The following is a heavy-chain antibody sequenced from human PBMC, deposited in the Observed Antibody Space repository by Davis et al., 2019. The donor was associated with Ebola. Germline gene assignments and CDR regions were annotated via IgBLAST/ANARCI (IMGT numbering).Heavy chain of an antibody. D-gene: IGHD6-6*01. CDR2: IKQDGSEK. CDR1: GFTFSSYW. Sequence: PGGSLRLSCAASGFTFSSYWMSWVRQAPGKGLEWVANIKQDGSEKYYVDSVKGRFTISRDNAKNSLYLQMNSLRAEDTAVYYCAKVGRSSSPGYFDYWGQGTLVTVSS. J-gene: IGHJ4*02. V-gene: IGHV3-7*03. CDR3: AKVGRSSSPGYFDY.